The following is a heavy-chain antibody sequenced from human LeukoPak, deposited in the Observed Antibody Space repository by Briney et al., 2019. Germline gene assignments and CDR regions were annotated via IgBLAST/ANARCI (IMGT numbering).Heavy chain of an antibody. CDR1: GFTVSRNY. V-gene: IGHV3-66*01. CDR2: IDSGGTT. Sequence: GGSLRLSCAASGFTVSRNYMSWVRQAPGKGLEWVSVIDSGGTTYYGGSVKGRFTISRENSKNMVYLQMNSLRGDDTAIYYCARNQGFDYWGPGTLVTVSS. J-gene: IGHJ4*02. CDR3: ARNQGFDY.